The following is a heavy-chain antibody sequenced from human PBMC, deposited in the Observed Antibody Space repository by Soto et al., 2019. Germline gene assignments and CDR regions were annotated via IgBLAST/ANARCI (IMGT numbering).Heavy chain of an antibody. CDR3: TRSQYSSSSIDY. V-gene: IGHV5-51*01. CDR2: IHPSDSNT. CDR1: GYSFTSYW. J-gene: IGHJ4*02. D-gene: IGHD6-6*01. Sequence: LGESLKISCTGSGYSFTSYWIGWVRQMPGKGLEWMGIIHPSDSNTIYSPSFQGQVTISVDRSTSTAYLQWRSLKASDSAIYYCTRSQYSSSSIDYWGQGTLVTVSS.